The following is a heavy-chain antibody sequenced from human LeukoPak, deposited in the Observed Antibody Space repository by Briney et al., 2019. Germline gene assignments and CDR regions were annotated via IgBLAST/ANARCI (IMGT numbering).Heavy chain of an antibody. D-gene: IGHD6-19*01. CDR3: AREPLYNNGWQRHFDS. J-gene: IGHJ4*02. Sequence: GGSLRLSCAASEFTFSSYAVHWVRQAPGKGLEWVAVISYDGSNKYYADSVKGRFTISRDNSKNTLYLQMNSLGAEGTAVYYCAREPLYNNGWQRHFDSWGQGTLVTVCS. V-gene: IGHV3-30-3*01. CDR1: EFTFSSYA. CDR2: ISYDGSNK.